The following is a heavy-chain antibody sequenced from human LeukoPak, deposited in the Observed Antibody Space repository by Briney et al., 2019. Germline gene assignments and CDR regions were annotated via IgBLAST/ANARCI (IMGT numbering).Heavy chain of an antibody. CDR1: GGSFSGYY. D-gene: IGHD2-2*03. CDR2: IDHSGST. V-gene: IGHV4-34*01. CDR3: ARGLYGYYFDY. J-gene: IGHJ4*02. Sequence: SETLSLTCAVYGGSFSGYYWSWIRQPPGKGLEWIGEIDHSGSTNYNPSLKSRVTISVDTSKNQFSLKLSSVTAADTAVYYCARGLYGYYFDYWGQGTLVTVSS.